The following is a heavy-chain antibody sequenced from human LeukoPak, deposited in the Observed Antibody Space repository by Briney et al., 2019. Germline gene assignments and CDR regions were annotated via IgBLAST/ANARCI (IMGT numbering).Heavy chain of an antibody. Sequence: ASVKVSCKISGYTLTEVSMHWVRQAPGKGLEWMGGFDPADGEPIYAQKFQGRVTMSEDTSTVTAYMDLSSLRSEDTAVYYCATEVVGYGDVHYFDSWGQGTLVTVSS. V-gene: IGHV1-24*01. D-gene: IGHD4-17*01. CDR3: ATEVVGYGDVHYFDS. J-gene: IGHJ4*02. CDR1: GYTLTEVS. CDR2: FDPADGEP.